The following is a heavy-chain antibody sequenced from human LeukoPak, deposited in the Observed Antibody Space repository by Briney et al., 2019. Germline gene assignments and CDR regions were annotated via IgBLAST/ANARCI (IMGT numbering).Heavy chain of an antibody. CDR2: INQDGSEK. CDR1: GFTVSNYW. CDR3: ARDIYGGHDY. D-gene: IGHD2-21*01. V-gene: IGHV3-7*04. J-gene: IGHJ4*02. Sequence: GGSLRLSCAASGFTVSNYWMSWVRQAPGKGLEWVANINQDGSEKSYVDSVEGRFTISRDNAKKSLYLHVNSLGAEDTAVYYCARDIYGGHDYWGQGTLLTVSS.